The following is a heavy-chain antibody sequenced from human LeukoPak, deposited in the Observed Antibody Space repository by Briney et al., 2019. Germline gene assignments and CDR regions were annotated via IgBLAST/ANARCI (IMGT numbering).Heavy chain of an antibody. CDR1: GYSFNSHH. CDR2: KFSHDGTT. D-gene: IGHD3-10*01. Sequence: ASVTVSCKPSGYSFNSHHVHWVRQAPGQGLEWMGVKFSHDGTTSYTQNFQGRLTMTRDTSTSTVYMELSSLRSEDTAVYYCARDSGNFHYDMDVWGQGTTVIVSS. J-gene: IGHJ6*02. V-gene: IGHV1-46*02. CDR3: ARDSGNFHYDMDV.